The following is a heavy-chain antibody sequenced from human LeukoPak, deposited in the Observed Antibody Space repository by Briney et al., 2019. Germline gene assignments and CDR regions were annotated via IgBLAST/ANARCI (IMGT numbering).Heavy chain of an antibody. CDR2: INPNSGGT. J-gene: IGHJ4*02. CDR3: ARDYSPSLYSSSWYSFYY. Sequence: ASVKVSCTASGYTFTGYYMYWVRQAPGQGLEWMGWINPNSGGTNYAQKYQRRVTMTRDTSISTAYMELRRLRSDDTAVYYCARDYSPSLYSSSWYSFYYWGQGTLVTVSS. V-gene: IGHV1-2*02. D-gene: IGHD6-13*01. CDR1: GYTFTGYY.